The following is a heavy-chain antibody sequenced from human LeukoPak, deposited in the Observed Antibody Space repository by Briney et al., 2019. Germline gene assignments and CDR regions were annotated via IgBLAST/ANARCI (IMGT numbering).Heavy chain of an antibody. CDR2: IYYSGST. CDR1: GGSISSYY. CDR3: AKSQGNWYFDL. J-gene: IGHJ2*01. V-gene: IGHV4-59*08. Sequence: SETLSLTCTVSGGSISSYYWSWIRQPPGKGLEWIGHIYYSGSTNYNPSLKSRVTTSVDTSKNQFPLILSSVTAADTAVYYCAKSQGNWYFDLWGRGTLVTVSS.